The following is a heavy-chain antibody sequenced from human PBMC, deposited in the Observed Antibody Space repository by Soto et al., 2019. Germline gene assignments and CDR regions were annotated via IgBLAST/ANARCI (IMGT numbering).Heavy chain of an antibody. CDR3: ARVSRSLRLGDYYYYMDA. CDR1: WGAFSGYD. J-gene: IGHJ6*03. Sequence: SETLSLTCAVEWGAFSGYDWSWIRQPPGKGLGWIGEINHSGSTNYNPSLKSRVTISVDTSKNQFSLKLSSVTAPDTAVYYCARVSRSLRLGDYYYYMDAWGKGTTVTVS. D-gene: IGHD6-13*01. V-gene: IGHV4-34*01. CDR2: INHSGST.